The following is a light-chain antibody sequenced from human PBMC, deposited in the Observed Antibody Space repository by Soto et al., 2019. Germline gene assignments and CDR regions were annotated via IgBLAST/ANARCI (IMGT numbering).Light chain of an antibody. CDR1: SSNIGSNY. Sequence: QSVLTQPPSASGTPGQRVTISCSGSSSNIGSNYVYWYQQLPGTAPKLLIYRNNQRPSGVPDRFSGAKSGTSASLAISGLRSEDEGDYYCAAWDDSLSGFVVFGGGTTLTVL. CDR3: AAWDDSLSGFVV. V-gene: IGLV1-47*01. CDR2: RNN. J-gene: IGLJ2*01.